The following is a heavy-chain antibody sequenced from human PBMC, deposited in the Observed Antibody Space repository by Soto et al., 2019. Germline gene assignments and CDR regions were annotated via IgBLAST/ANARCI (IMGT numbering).Heavy chain of an antibody. J-gene: IGHJ4*02. CDR2: IYSAGNT. CDR1: GFTINDYY. D-gene: IGHD3-22*01. CDR3: TSGHDYDSSGGYYFEY. V-gene: IGHV3-53*01. Sequence: GGSLRLSCAASGFTINDYYMTWIRQAPGKGLEWISVIYSAGNTYYADSVRGRFTISRDSSKNTLYLQMTRLRAEDTALYFCTSGHDYDSSGGYYFEYWGQGTLVTVSS.